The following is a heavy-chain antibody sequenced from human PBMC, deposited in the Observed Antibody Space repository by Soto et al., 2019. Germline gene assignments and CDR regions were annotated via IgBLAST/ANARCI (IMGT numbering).Heavy chain of an antibody. J-gene: IGHJ6*02. CDR3: AREDRDRETVLVPAAIDGMDV. V-gene: IGHV1-69*08. Sequence: QVQLVQSGAAVKKPGSSVKVSCKASGGTFSRYSITWVRQAPGHGLEWIGRIIPIFGIPSYAQKFQGRVTITADESKRTAYMELSSLRSDDTAVYYCAREDRDRETVLVPAAIDGMDVWGQWTTVTVSS. CDR2: IIPIFGIP. D-gene: IGHD2-2*01. CDR1: GGTFSRYS.